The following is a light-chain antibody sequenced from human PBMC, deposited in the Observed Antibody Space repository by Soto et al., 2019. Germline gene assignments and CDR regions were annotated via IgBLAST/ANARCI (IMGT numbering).Light chain of an antibody. CDR1: HSIDTW. CDR2: DAS. J-gene: IGKJ2*01. Sequence: DIQMTQSPSALSASLGDRVTITCRASHSIDTWLAWYQQRPGKAPNLLIYDASSLASGVPSRFSGGGSGTEFTLTIRHLQPDDFGTYYCHQYKSYTPYTIGQGTKVEIK. CDR3: HQYKSYTPYT. V-gene: IGKV1-5*01.